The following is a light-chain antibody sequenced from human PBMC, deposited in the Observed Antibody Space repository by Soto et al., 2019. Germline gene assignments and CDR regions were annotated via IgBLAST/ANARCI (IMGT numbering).Light chain of an antibody. CDR3: QQYDNYPLT. CDR2: DAS. J-gene: IGKJ4*01. CDR1: QSVRSW. V-gene: IGKV1-5*01. Sequence: DSPLTPSPSTLSTSVGDRVTITCRASQSVRSWLAWYQQKPGTAPKLLIFDASRLESGVPSRFSGSASGTEFTLTISSLQPDDFATYYCQQYDNYPLTFGGGTKVDIK.